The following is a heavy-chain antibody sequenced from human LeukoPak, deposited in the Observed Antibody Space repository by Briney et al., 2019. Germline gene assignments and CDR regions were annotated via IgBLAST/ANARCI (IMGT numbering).Heavy chain of an antibody. Sequence: GGSLRLSCAASGVTFSSYAMHWVRQAPGKGLEYVSAISSNGGSTYYANSVKGRFTISRDNSKNTLYLQMGSLRAEDMAVYYCARVAAAGSSDYWGQGTLVTVSS. D-gene: IGHD6-13*01. V-gene: IGHV3-64*01. CDR1: GVTFSSYA. CDR3: ARVAAAGSSDY. J-gene: IGHJ4*02. CDR2: ISSNGGST.